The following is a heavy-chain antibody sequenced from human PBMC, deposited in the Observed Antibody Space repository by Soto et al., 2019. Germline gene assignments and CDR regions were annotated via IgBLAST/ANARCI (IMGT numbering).Heavy chain of an antibody. CDR2: MTGSGSAI. CDR3: ARSGGDYRPFDS. V-gene: IGHV3-48*03. J-gene: IGHJ4*02. Sequence: PGGSLRLSCAASGFSFSNSEMNWIRQAPGKGLEWVSHMTGSGSAIYYADSVKGRFTISRDNAKNSLYLQLNSLRAEDTALYYCARSGGDYRPFDSWGQGTLVTAPQ. CDR1: GFSFSNSE. D-gene: IGHD2-21*01.